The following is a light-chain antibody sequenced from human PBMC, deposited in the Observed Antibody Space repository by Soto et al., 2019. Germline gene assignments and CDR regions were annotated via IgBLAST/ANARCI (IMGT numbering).Light chain of an antibody. CDR3: QQYDNWPPYT. CDR2: GAS. J-gene: IGKJ2*01. CDR1: QSVSSN. V-gene: IGKV3-15*01. Sequence: EIVMTQSPATLSVSPGERATLSCRAGQSVSSNLAWYQLKPGQAPRLLIYGASTRASGIPARFSGSGSGTEFTLTISSLQSEDFAVYYCQQYDNWPPYTFGQGTKLEIK.